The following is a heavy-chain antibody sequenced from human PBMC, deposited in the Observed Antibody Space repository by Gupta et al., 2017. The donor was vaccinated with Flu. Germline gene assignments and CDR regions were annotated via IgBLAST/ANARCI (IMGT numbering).Heavy chain of an antibody. V-gene: IGHV3-21*01. CDR3: VREAANDWFDP. CDR2: ISSDSAHI. CDR1: AFPFRSYT. Sequence: EVQLVDSGRGLVKPGGSLRVSCAASAFPFRSYTMNWLGQAPGRGLVWVSDISSDSAHIVNAQSVKGRFNISRDNVKNTLYLKMNSLRVEDTAVYYCVREAANDWFDPWGQGTLVTVSS. J-gene: IGHJ5*02. D-gene: IGHD2-15*01.